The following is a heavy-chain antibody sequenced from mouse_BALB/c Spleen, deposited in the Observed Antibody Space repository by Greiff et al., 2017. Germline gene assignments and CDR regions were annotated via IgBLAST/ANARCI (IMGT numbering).Heavy chain of an antibody. D-gene: IGHD1-1*02. J-gene: IGHJ3*01. V-gene: IGHV5-4*02. CDR3: AREGGYHGFAY. CDR1: GFTFSDYY. Sequence: EVKLMESGGGLVKPGGSLKLSCAASGFTFSDYYMYWVRQTPEKRLEWVATISDGGSYTYYPDSVKGRFTISRDNAKNNLYLQMSSLKSEDTAMYYCAREGGYHGFAYWGQGTLVTVSA. CDR2: ISDGGSYT.